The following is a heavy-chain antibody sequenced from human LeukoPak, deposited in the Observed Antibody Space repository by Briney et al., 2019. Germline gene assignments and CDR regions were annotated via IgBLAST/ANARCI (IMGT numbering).Heavy chain of an antibody. Sequence: ASVKVSCKASGYTFTRYAMHWVRQAPGQRLEWMGWINAGNGDTKYSQKFQGRVTITRDTSASTAYMELSSLRSEDTAVYYCASSSCPTSCYSYYFDYWGQGTLVTVSS. V-gene: IGHV1-3*01. CDR1: GYTFTRYA. D-gene: IGHD2-2*01. CDR2: INAGNGDT. CDR3: ASSSCPTSCYSYYFDY. J-gene: IGHJ4*02.